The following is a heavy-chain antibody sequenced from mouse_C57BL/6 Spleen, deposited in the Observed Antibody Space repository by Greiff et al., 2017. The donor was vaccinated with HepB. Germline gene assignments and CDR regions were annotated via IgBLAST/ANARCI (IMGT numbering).Heavy chain of an antibody. J-gene: IGHJ4*01. Sequence: QVQLQQSGAELVRPGTSVKMSCKAAGYTFTNYWIGWAKQRPGHGLEWIGDIYPGGGYTNYNEKFKGKATLTADKSSSTAYMQFSSLTSEDSAIYYCARTYYEYDDYAMDYWGQGTSVTVSS. CDR2: IYPGGGYT. CDR1: GYTFTNYW. V-gene: IGHV1-63*01. D-gene: IGHD2-4*01. CDR3: ARTYYEYDDYAMDY.